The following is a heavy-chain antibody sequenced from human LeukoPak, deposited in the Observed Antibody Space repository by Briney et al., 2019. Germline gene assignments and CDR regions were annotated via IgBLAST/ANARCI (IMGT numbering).Heavy chain of an antibody. D-gene: IGHD3-10*01. V-gene: IGHV1-8*01. J-gene: IGHJ4*02. CDR3: ARVQRVTFPLKYYFDY. CDR2: MNPKSGNT. CDR1: GYSFTSYD. Sequence: ASVKVSCKASGYSFTSYDINWVRRATGQGLEWMGWMNPKSGNTGYAQKFQGRVTMTRSTSISTAYMELSSLRSEDTAVYYCARVQRVTFPLKYYFDYWGQGTLVTVSS.